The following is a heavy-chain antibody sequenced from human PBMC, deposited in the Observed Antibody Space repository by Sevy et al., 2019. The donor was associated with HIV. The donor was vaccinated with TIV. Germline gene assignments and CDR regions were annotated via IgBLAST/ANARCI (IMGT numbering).Heavy chain of an antibody. CDR1: GFTVNDKY. CDR3: VGFFLSYRSGWFYFDY. Sequence: GGSLRLSCAISGFTVNDKYIIWVRQAPGKGLEWVSVIFSSGSTYYADSATGRVTSTRDNSKNTVDLQMNSGRVEDTAVYYCVGFFLSYRSGWFYFDYWGQGTLVTVSS. J-gene: IGHJ4*02. D-gene: IGHD6-19*01. V-gene: IGHV3-66*01. CDR2: IFSSGST.